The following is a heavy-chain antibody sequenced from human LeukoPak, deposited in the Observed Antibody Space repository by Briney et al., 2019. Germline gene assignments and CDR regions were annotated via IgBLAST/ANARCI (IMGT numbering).Heavy chain of an antibody. Sequence: PGGSLRLSCVVSGFTLSNSAMTWVRQAPGKGLEWVAIIGDGDTSTNYPDSVRGRFIISRDNSKDTLHLQMDSLRVEDTAVYYCAKGPTLTSFGSWGQGTLVTVSS. CDR3: AKGPTLTSFGS. D-gene: IGHD4-17*01. CDR2: IGDGDTST. V-gene: IGHV3-23*03. CDR1: GFTLSNSA. J-gene: IGHJ4*01.